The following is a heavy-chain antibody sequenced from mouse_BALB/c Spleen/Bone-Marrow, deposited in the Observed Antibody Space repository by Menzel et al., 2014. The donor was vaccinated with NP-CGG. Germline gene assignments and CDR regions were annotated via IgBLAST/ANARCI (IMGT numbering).Heavy chain of an antibody. V-gene: IGHV6-6*02. Sequence: EVQRVESGGGLVQPGGSMKLSRVASGFTFSNYWMNWVRQSPEKGLEWVAEIRLKSNNYATHYAESVKGRFTISRDDSKSSVYLQMNNLRAEDAGIYYCTRSGAFAYWGQGTLVTVSA. CDR1: GFTFSNYW. CDR3: TRSGAFAY. D-gene: IGHD1-3*01. J-gene: IGHJ3*01. CDR2: IRLKSNNYAT.